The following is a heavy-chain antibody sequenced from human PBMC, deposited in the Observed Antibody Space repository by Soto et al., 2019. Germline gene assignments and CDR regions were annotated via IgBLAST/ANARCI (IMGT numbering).Heavy chain of an antibody. CDR3: ARDGDPQSAFWSGPLGGGRFDP. D-gene: IGHD3-3*01. Sequence: QVQLVQFGAEVKKPGSSVNVSCKTSGGTFGNSAVTWVRQAPGQGLEWLGGIVPMFGTANYAQKFQGRVTLTADESTITAYMELNSLKTDDTAVYYCARDGDPQSAFWSGPLGGGRFDPWGQGTLVTVSS. CDR1: GGTFGNSA. J-gene: IGHJ5*02. CDR2: IVPMFGTA. V-gene: IGHV1-69*12.